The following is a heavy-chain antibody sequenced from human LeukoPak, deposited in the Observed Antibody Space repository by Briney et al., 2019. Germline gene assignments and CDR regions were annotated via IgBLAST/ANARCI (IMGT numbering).Heavy chain of an antibody. CDR2: IGSSSSYI. Sequence: GGSLRLSCAASGFTFSSYSMNWVRQAPGKGLEWVSSIGSSSSYIYYADSVKGRFTISRDNAKNSLYLQMNSLRAEDTAVYYCARFNGSGSSFDYWGQGTLVTVSS. CDR3: ARFNGSGSSFDY. J-gene: IGHJ4*02. V-gene: IGHV3-21*01. D-gene: IGHD3-10*01. CDR1: GFTFSSYS.